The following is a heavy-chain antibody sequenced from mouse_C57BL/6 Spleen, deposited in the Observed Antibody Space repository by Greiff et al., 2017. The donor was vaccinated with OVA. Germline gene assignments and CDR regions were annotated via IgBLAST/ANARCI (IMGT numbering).Heavy chain of an antibody. CDR1: GYTFTSYW. V-gene: IGHV1-55*01. CDR3: ARALYYDYDALAY. Sequence: QVHVKQPGAELVKPGASVKMSCKASGYTFTSYWITWVKQRPGQGLEWIGDIYPGSGSTNYNEKFKSKATLTVDTSSSTAYMQLSSLTSEDSAVYYCARALYYDYDALAYWGQGTLVTVSA. CDR2: IYPGSGST. D-gene: IGHD2-4*01. J-gene: IGHJ3*01.